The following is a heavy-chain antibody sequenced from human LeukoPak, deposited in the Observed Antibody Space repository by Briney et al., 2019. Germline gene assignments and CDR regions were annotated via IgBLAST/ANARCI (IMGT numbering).Heavy chain of an antibody. J-gene: IGHJ4*02. Sequence: GRSLRLSCAASGFTFSSYAMHWVRQAPGKGLEWVAVISYDGSNKYYADSVKGRFTISRDNSKKTLYLQMNSLRAEDTAVYYCAKDSYYYGSGGQYWGQGTLVTVSS. V-gene: IGHV3-30*04. CDR2: ISYDGSNK. CDR1: GFTFSSYA. D-gene: IGHD3-10*01. CDR3: AKDSYYYGSGGQY.